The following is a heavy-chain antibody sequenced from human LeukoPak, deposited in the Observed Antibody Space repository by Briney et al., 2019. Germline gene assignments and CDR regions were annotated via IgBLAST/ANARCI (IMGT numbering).Heavy chain of an antibody. CDR2: ISAYNGNT. V-gene: IGHV1-18*01. CDR1: GYTFTSYG. D-gene: IGHD3-22*01. Sequence: ASVKVSCKASGYTFTSYGISWVRQAPGQGLEWMGWISAYNGNTNYAQKLQGRVTMTTDTSTSTAYMELRSLRSDDTAVYYCAREYYDSSGYVDAFDIWGQGTMVTVSS. CDR3: AREYYDSSGYVDAFDI. J-gene: IGHJ3*02.